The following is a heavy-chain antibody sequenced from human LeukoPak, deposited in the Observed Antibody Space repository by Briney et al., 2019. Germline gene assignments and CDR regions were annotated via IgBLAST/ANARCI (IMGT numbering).Heavy chain of an antibody. D-gene: IGHD6-13*01. V-gene: IGHV4-59*08. J-gene: IGHJ3*02. CDR3: ARRGSSVVDAFDI. CDR1: GGSISSYY. CDR2: IYYSGST. Sequence: PSETLSLTCTVSGGSISSYYWSWIRQPPGKGLEWIGYIYYSGSTNYNPSLKSRVTISVDTSKNQFSLKLSSVTAADTAVYYCARRGSSVVDAFDIWGQGTMVTVSS.